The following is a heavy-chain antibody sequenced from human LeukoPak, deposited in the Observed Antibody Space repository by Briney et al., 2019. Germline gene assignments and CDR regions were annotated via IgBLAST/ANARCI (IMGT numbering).Heavy chain of an antibody. CDR2: ISSNGGST. D-gene: IGHD5-18*01. CDR1: GLTFSSYA. V-gene: IGHV3-64*01. Sequence: PGRSLRLSRAASGLTFSSYAMHWVPQAPGKGLEYVSAISSNGGSTYYANSAKGRFTISRDNSKNTLHLQMGSLRAEDMAVYYCARDGPGIQLWPYFDYWGQGTLVTVSS. CDR3: ARDGPGIQLWPYFDY. J-gene: IGHJ4*02.